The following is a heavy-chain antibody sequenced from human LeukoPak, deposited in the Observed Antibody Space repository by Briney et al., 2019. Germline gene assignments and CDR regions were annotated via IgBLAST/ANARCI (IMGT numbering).Heavy chain of an antibody. CDR3: ARDQAATNTQVRFCLD. CDR2: ISVYNGNT. J-gene: IGHJ4*02. D-gene: IGHD3-9*01. CDR1: GYTFTSYG. Sequence: ASVKVSCKASGYTFTSYGISWVRHAPGQGLEWMGWISVYNGNTKFAQKLQGRVTMTTDTSTSTAYMDLRSLRSDDTAVYYCARDQAATNTQVRFCLDWGQGTLVTVSS. V-gene: IGHV1-18*01.